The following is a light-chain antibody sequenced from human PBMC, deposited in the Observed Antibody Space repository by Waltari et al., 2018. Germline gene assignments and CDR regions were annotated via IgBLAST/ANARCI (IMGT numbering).Light chain of an antibody. CDR1: SSNIGSNT. CDR3: AAWDDSLNGLYV. V-gene: IGLV1-44*01. J-gene: IGLJ1*01. CDR2: SNI. Sequence: QSVLTQPPSASGTPGQTVTISCSGRSSNIGSNTVNWYQQLPGTAPKLLTYSNIQRPSGVPDRISGSKSGTSASLAISGLQSEDEGDYYCAAWDDSLNGLYVFGTGTKVTVL.